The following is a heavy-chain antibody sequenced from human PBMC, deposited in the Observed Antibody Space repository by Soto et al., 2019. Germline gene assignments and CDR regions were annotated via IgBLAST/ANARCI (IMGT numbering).Heavy chain of an antibody. CDR3: ARIKGITYDWIADGMDV. J-gene: IGHJ6*02. D-gene: IGHD1-20*01. CDR1: GFSLTTSGMG. Sequence: QITLKESGPTLVKPTQTLTLTCTFSGFSLTTSGMGVGWIRQPPGKALEWLALTYWNGDRRYSPSLKSRVTITTDTSKNQVVLTMANMDPVDTATYYSARIKGITYDWIADGMDVWGQGTTVTVSS. CDR2: TYWNGDR. V-gene: IGHV2-5*01.